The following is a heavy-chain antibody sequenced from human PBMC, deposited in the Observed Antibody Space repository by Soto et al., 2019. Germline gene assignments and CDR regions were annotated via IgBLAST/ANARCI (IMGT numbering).Heavy chain of an antibody. J-gene: IGHJ4*02. D-gene: IGHD3-3*01. V-gene: IGHV1-46*01. Sequence: ASVKVSCKASGYTFTSYYMHWVRQAPGQGLEWMGIINPSGGSTSYAQKFQGRVTMTRDTSTSTVYMELSSLRSEDTAVYYCARERITIFAVVSGPDYWGQGTLVTVSS. CDR2: INPSGGST. CDR3: ARERITIFAVVSGPDY. CDR1: GYTFTSYY.